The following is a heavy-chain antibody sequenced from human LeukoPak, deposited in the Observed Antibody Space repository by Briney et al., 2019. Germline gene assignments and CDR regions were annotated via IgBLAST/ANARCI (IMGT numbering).Heavy chain of an antibody. D-gene: IGHD6-19*01. CDR2: ISYDGSNK. CDR1: GFTFSSYA. V-gene: IGHV3-30-3*01. J-gene: IGHJ4*02. Sequence: PGGSLRLSCAASGFTFSSYAMSWVRQAPGKGLEWVAVISYDGSNKYYADSVKGRFTISRDNSKNTLYLQMNSLRAEDTAVYYCASPGKVYSSGWYIFVYWGQGTLVTVSS. CDR3: ASPGKVYSSGWYIFVY.